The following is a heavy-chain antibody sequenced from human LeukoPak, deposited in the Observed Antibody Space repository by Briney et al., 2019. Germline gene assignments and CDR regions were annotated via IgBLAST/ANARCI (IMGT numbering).Heavy chain of an antibody. Sequence: GGSLRLSCAASGFTFNIYDMNWVRQAPGKGPEWISYISSSGSSIYYADSVKGRFTISRDNAKNSVYLQMNSLRAEDTAIYYCAIKDIAGNGFPIDCWGQGTMVTVSS. J-gene: IGHJ4*02. D-gene: IGHD5-12*01. CDR3: AIKDIAGNGFPIDC. CDR2: ISSSGSSI. V-gene: IGHV3-48*03. CDR1: GFTFNIYD.